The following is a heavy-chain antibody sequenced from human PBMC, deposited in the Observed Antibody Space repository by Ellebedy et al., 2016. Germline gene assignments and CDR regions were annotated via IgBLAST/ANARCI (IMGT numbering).Heavy chain of an antibody. Sequence: GGSLRLSCAASGFTFSSYAMHWVRQAPGKGLEWVAVISYDGSNKYYADSVKGRFTISRDNSKNTLYLQMNSLRAEDTAVYYCARDSDGGNSHWYFDLWGRGTLVTVSS. V-gene: IGHV3-30-3*01. CDR2: ISYDGSNK. CDR1: GFTFSSYA. D-gene: IGHD4-23*01. CDR3: ARDSDGGNSHWYFDL. J-gene: IGHJ2*01.